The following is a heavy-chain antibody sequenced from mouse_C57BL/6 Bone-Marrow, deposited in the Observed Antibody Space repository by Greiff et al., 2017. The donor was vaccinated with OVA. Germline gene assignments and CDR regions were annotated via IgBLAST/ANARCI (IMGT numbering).Heavy chain of an antibody. CDR1: GYTFTSYW. Sequence: QVQLKQPGAELVKPGASVKLSCKASGYTFTSYWMQWVKQRPGQGLEWIGEIDPSDSYTNYNQKFKGKATLTVDTSSSTAYMQLSSLTSEDSAVDYCARLRDYSNYEGFAYWGQGTLVTVSA. J-gene: IGHJ3*01. D-gene: IGHD2-5*01. CDR2: IDPSDSYT. V-gene: IGHV1-50*01. CDR3: ARLRDYSNYEGFAY.